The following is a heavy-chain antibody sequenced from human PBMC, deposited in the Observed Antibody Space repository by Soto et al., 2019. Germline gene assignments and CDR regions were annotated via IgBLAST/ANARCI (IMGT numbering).Heavy chain of an antibody. V-gene: IGHV1-46*01. CDR1: GYTFTSYY. D-gene: IGHD2-15*01. CDR2: INPSGGST. Sequence: ASVKVSCKASGYTFTSYYMHWVRQAPGQGPEWMGIINPSGGSTSYAQKFQGRVTMTRDTSTSTVYMELSSLRSEDTAVYYCARDLEDCSGGSCYPPNYYYGMDVWGQGTTVTVS. CDR3: ARDLEDCSGGSCYPPNYYYGMDV. J-gene: IGHJ6*02.